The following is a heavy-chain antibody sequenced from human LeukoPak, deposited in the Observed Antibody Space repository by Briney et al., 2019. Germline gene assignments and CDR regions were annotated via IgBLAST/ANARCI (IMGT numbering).Heavy chain of an antibody. Sequence: PSETLSLTCAVSGGSISSSNWWSWVRQPPGKGLEWIGETYHSGSTNYNPSLKSRVTISVDKSKNQFSLKLSSVTAADTAVYYCASYYYGSGSYTDFDYWGQGTLVTVSS. J-gene: IGHJ4*02. CDR1: GGSISSSNW. V-gene: IGHV4-4*02. D-gene: IGHD3-10*01. CDR3: ASYYYGSGSYTDFDY. CDR2: TYHSGST.